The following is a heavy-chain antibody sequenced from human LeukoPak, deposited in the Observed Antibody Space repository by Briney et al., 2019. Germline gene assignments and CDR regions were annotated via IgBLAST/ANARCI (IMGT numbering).Heavy chain of an antibody. J-gene: IGHJ4*02. D-gene: IGHD3-10*01. Sequence: SETLSLTCTVSGGSISSYYWSWIRQPAGKGPEWIGRIYTSGSTNYNPSLKSRVTMSVDTSKNQFSLKLSSVTAADTAVYYCARDRRSGSYFYFDYWGQGTLVTVSS. CDR3: ARDRRSGSYFYFDY. CDR2: IYTSGST. V-gene: IGHV4-4*07. CDR1: GGSISSYY.